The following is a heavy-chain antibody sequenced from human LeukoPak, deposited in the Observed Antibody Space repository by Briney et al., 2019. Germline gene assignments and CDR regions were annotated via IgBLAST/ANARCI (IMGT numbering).Heavy chain of an antibody. Sequence: QTGGSLRLSCAASGFTLSRSWMHWVRQAPGKGLVWVSRINIDGSSTNYADSVKGRFTISRDNAKNTLYLQMNSLRAEDTAVYYCARDETTHYYGLGSHDYWGQGTLVTVSS. CDR2: INIDGSST. D-gene: IGHD3-10*01. CDR1: GFTLSRSW. V-gene: IGHV3-74*01. J-gene: IGHJ4*02. CDR3: ARDETTHYYGLGSHDY.